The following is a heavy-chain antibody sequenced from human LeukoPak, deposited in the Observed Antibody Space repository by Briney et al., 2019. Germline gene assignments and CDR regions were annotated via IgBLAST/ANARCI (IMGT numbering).Heavy chain of an antibody. CDR3: AKGARGDTVTSIVGLNWFDP. CDR1: GITFRSYG. D-gene: IGHD4-17*01. V-gene: IGHV3-30*18. Sequence: GGSLRLSCAASGITFRSYGMHWVRQAPGKGLEWVAVISYDGGHKYYADSVKGRFSISRDNSKNTLYLQMNSLRADDTAVYYCAKGARGDTVTSIVGLNWFDPWAREPWSPSPQ. J-gene: IGHJ5*02. CDR2: ISYDGGHK.